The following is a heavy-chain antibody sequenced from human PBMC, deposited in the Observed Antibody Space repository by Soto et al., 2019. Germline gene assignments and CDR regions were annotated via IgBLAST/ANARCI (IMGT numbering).Heavy chain of an antibody. D-gene: IGHD6-13*01. CDR1: CGSMRNYF. CDR3: AAGEASSRNLAPYYLDF. CDR2: IHYSGTT. J-gene: IGHJ4*02. Sequence: PSETLSLTCTVSCGSMRNYFWTWIRQPPGKGLEWIGYIHYSGTTSFFPSYNPSLRSRVTISEDTSKNQFSLKLLSVTTAVTAVYFCAAGEASSRNLAPYYLDFWGQGTLVTVSS. V-gene: IGHV4-59*01.